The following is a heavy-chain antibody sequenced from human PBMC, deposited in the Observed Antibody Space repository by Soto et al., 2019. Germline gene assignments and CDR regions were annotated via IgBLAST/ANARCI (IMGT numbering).Heavy chain of an antibody. CDR3: AAGEASSRNLAPYYLDF. V-gene: IGHV4-59*01. J-gene: IGHJ4*02. D-gene: IGHD6-13*01. Sequence: NPSETLSLTCTVSGGSMRNYFWTWIRQPPGKGLEWIGYIHYSGTTSFFPSYNPSLRSRVTISEDTSKNQLSLKLLSVTTADTAVYFCAAGEASSRNLAPYYLDFWGQGTLVTVS. CDR1: GGSMRNYF. CDR2: IHYSGTT.